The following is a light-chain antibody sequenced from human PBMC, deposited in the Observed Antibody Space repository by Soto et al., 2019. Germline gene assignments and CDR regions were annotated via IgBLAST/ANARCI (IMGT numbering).Light chain of an antibody. CDR3: VLYMGSGIDWV. V-gene: IGLV8-61*01. CDR2: STN. Sequence: QAVVPREPSFSVSPGGTVPLTCGLSSGSVSTSYYPSWYQQTPGQAPRTLIYSTNPRSSGVPDRFSGSILGNKAALTITGAQADDESDYYCVLYMGSGIDWVFGGGTKLTVL. CDR1: SGSVSTSYY. J-gene: IGLJ3*02.